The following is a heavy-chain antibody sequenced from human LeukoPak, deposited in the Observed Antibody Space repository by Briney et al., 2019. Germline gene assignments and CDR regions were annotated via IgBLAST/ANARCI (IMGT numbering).Heavy chain of an antibody. CDR3: VVAGTTFHYLDY. D-gene: IGHD6-19*01. CDR2: INPNSGGT. Sequence: ASVKVSCKASGYTFTGYDMHWVRQAPGQGLEWMGWINPNSGGTSYAQGFQGRVTMTRDTSSSTAYMEVNSLRSDDTAVYYCVVAGTTFHYLDYWGQGSLVTVSS. J-gene: IGHJ4*02. CDR1: GYTFTGYD. V-gene: IGHV1-2*02.